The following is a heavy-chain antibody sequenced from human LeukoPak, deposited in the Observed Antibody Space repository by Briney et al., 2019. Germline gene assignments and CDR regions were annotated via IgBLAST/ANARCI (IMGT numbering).Heavy chain of an antibody. D-gene: IGHD3-10*01. Sequence: GGSLRLSCAASGFTFSSYEMNWVRQAPGKGLEWVSYISSSGSTIYYADSVKGRFTISRDNAKNSLYLQMNSLRAEDTAVYYCARESGITMLRGAHTPWGQGTLVTVSS. CDR1: GFTFSSYE. V-gene: IGHV3-48*03. J-gene: IGHJ5*02. CDR2: ISSSGSTI. CDR3: ARESGITMLRGAHTP.